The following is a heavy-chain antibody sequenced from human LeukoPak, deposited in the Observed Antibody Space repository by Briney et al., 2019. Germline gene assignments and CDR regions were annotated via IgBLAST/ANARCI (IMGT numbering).Heavy chain of an antibody. D-gene: IGHD6-13*01. CDR3: ARMNLAASGTPFDY. Sequence: SETLSLTCKVSGDSISSGTYYWSWVRQPAGKDLEWVGRIYKSGSTNYNPSLKIRVSISVYTSKNQFSLKVNFVTAADTAVYYCARMNLAASGTPFDYWGPGILVTVSS. V-gene: IGHV4-61*02. J-gene: IGHJ4*02. CDR2: IYKSGST. CDR1: GDSISSGTYY.